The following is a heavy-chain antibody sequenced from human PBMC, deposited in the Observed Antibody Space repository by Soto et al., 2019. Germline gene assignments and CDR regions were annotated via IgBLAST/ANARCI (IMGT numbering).Heavy chain of an antibody. V-gene: IGHV1-24*01. CDR2: FDPEDGET. J-gene: IGHJ6*02. CDR1: GYTLTELS. D-gene: IGHD4-17*01. Sequence: ASVKVSCKVSGYTLTELSMHWVRQAPGKGLEWMGGFDPEDGETIYAQKFQGRVTMTEDTSTDTAYMELSSLRSGDTAVDYCATPAPLGDYQRGLSYGMDVWGQGTTVTVSS. CDR3: ATPAPLGDYQRGLSYGMDV.